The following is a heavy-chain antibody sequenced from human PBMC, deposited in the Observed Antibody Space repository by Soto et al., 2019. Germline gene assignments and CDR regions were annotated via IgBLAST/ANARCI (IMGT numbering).Heavy chain of an antibody. CDR2: IKSQADGGTI. J-gene: IGHJ6*02. D-gene: IGHD1-26*01. CDR3: ARRSGTYSPFYYYYGLDV. V-gene: IGHV3-15*07. CDR1: GLSFSNVW. Sequence: PGGSLRLSCAASGLSFSNVWMNWVRQAPGEGLEWVGRIKSQADGGTIVYATPVKGRFTISRDDSKNTLYLQMNSLTTEDTAVYYCARRSGTYSPFYYYYGLDVWGQGTTVTVSS.